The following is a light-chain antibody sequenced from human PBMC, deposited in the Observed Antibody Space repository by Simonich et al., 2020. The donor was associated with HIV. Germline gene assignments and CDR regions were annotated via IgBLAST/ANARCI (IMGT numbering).Light chain of an antibody. V-gene: IGKV1-33*01. J-gene: IGKJ2*01. Sequence: DIQMTQSPSSLSASVGDRVTITCQASQDISNFLNWYQQKPGEAPKFLIYDASYLETGVPSRCSGSGSGTDFTFTISSLQPEDIATYYCQQNGNLPYTFGQGTKVEIK. CDR2: DAS. CDR3: QQNGNLPYT. CDR1: QDISNF.